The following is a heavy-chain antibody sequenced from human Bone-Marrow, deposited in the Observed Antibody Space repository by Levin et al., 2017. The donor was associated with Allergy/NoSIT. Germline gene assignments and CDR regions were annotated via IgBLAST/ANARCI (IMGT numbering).Heavy chain of an antibody. Sequence: AASVKVSCKASGYPFSTYGIGWVRQAPGQGLEWMGWISAYSGNADYEPKFQGRVTMTADTSTDTGFMELTSLRINDTAVYYCARGGGHWEPLTDWGQGTKVTVSS. CDR2: ISAYSGNA. D-gene: IGHD1-26*01. J-gene: IGHJ4*02. CDR3: ARGGGHWEPLTD. V-gene: IGHV1-18*01. CDR1: GYPFSTYG.